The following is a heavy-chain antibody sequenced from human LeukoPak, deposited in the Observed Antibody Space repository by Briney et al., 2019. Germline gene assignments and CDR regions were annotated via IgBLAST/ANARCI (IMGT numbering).Heavy chain of an antibody. V-gene: IGHV4-59*08. D-gene: IGHD4/OR15-4a*01. CDR2: IYYSGST. J-gene: IGHJ3*02. Sequence: SETLSLTCTVSGGSISSYYWSWIRQPPGKGLEWIGYIYYSGSTNYSPSLKSRVTISVDTSKNQFSLKPSSVTAADTAVYYCARQAYGAFDAFDIWGQGTMVTVSS. CDR3: ARQAYGAFDAFDI. CDR1: GGSISSYY.